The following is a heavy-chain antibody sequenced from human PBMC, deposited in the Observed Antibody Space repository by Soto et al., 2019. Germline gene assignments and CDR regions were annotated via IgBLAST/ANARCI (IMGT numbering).Heavy chain of an antibody. J-gene: IGHJ4*02. CDR2: TYYSGST. Sequence: QVQLQESGPGLVKPSQTLTLTCTVSGGSTSSAGYYWSWIRQHPGKGLEWIGHTYYSGSTSYNPSLGSRLTISRDTSKSQFSLQMTSVTSADTAVYFCARHSERVPLGSYFDYWGPGTLVTVSS. D-gene: IGHD1-26*01. CDR1: GGSTSSAGYY. CDR3: ARHSERVPLGSYFDY. V-gene: IGHV4-31*03.